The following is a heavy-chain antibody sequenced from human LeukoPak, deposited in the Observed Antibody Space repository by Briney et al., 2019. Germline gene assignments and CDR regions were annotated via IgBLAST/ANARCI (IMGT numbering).Heavy chain of an antibody. D-gene: IGHD1-14*01. J-gene: IGHJ4*02. CDR2: VRYDGTIK. CDR3: VKDQPGGH. CDR1: GFPFNAYG. V-gene: IGHV3-30*02. Sequence: GGSLRLSCAASGFPFNAYGMHWVRQAPGKGLEWVAFVRYDGTIKYYADSVKGRFTISRDNSRHTLYLQMSSLSADDTAMYYCVKDQPGGHWGQGTLVTVSS.